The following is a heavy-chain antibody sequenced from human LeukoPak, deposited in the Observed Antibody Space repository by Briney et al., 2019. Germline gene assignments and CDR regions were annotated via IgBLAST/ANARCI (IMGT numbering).Heavy chain of an antibody. D-gene: IGHD6-13*01. CDR1: GYTLTELS. CDR3: ATDISPIAAAGTGDAFDI. J-gene: IGHJ3*02. CDR2: FDPEDGET. Sequence: ASVIVSYTVSGYTLTELSMQWVRQAPGKGLEWMGGFDPEDGETIYAQKFQGRVTMTEDTSTDTAYMELSSLRSEDTAVYYCATDISPIAAAGTGDAFDIWGQGTMVTVSS. V-gene: IGHV1-24*01.